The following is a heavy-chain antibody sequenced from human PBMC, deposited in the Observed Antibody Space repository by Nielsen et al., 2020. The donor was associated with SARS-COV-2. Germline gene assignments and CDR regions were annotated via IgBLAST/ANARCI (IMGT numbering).Heavy chain of an antibody. CDR1: GFTFSSYA. CDR2: ISGSGGST. D-gene: IGHD5-24*01. J-gene: IGHJ4*02. CDR3: AKDSSVGMATTTWGSYFDY. Sequence: GESLKISCAASGFTFSSYAMSWVRQAPGKGLEWVSAISGSGGSTYYADSVKGRFTISRDNSKNTLYLQMNSLRAEDTAVYYCAKDSSVGMATTTWGSYFDYWGQGTLVTVSS. V-gene: IGHV3-23*01.